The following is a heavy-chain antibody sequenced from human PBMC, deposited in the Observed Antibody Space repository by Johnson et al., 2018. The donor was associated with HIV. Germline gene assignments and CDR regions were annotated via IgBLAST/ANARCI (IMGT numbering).Heavy chain of an antibody. Sequence: VQLVESGGGVVQPGRSLRLSCAASGFTFSTYGMHWVRQAPGKGLEWVSDIGGSGGSTGYDESVKGRFTISRDNAKNSLYLQMNSLRAADTALYYCARAYVVEPAMVTIAVAGSAFDIWCQGTMVAVSS. CDR1: GFTFSTYG. J-gene: IGHJ3*02. V-gene: IGHV3-20*04. D-gene: IGHD6-19*01. CDR2: IGGSGGST. CDR3: ARAYVVEPAMVTIAVAGSAFDI.